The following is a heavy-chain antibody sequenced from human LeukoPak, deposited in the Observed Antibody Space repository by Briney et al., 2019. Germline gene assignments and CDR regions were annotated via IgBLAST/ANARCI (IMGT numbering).Heavy chain of an antibody. V-gene: IGHV3-30*18. CDR2: ISYDGSNK. CDR1: GFTFCSYG. J-gene: IGHJ5*02. D-gene: IGHD3-3*01. Sequence: GGPLRLSCAASGFTFCSYGMHWVRQAPGKGLEWVAVISYDGSNKYYADSVKGRFTISRDNSKNTLYLQMNSLRAEDTAVYYCAKDRATYYDFWSGPNWFDPWGQGTLVTVSS. CDR3: AKDRATYYDFWSGPNWFDP.